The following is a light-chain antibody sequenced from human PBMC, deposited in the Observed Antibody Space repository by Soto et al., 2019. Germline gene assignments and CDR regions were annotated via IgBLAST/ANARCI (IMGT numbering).Light chain of an antibody. CDR1: QSISSSY. Sequence: EIVLTQSPGTLSLSPGERATLSCRASQSISSSYLAWYQQKPGQAPRLLIYGASNSATGIPDRFSGSGSGTDIVLTINRLGPEDFGVYYCQQYGSSPVTFGPGTKVEIK. CDR2: GAS. V-gene: IGKV3-20*01. J-gene: IGKJ3*01. CDR3: QQYGSSPVT.